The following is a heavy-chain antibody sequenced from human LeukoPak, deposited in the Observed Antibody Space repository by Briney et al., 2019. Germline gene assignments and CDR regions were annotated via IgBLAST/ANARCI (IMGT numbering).Heavy chain of an antibody. Sequence: SETLSLTCAVYGGSFSGYYWSWIRQPPGKGLEWIGEINHSGSTNYNPSLKSRVTISLDTSKNQFSLKLSSLTAADTAVYYCARLPPYCSGGSCRRRRFYYYMDVWGKGTTVTISS. CDR2: INHSGST. J-gene: IGHJ6*03. V-gene: IGHV4-34*01. D-gene: IGHD2-15*01. CDR3: ARLPPYCSGGSCRRRRFYYYMDV. CDR1: GGSFSGYY.